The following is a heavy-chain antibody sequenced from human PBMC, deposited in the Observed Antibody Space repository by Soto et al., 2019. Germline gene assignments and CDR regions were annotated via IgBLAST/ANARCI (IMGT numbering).Heavy chain of an antibody. CDR2: ISWKDEK. J-gene: IGHJ4*02. D-gene: IGHD3-16*01. V-gene: IGHV2-5*01. Sequence: SGPTLVNPTHTLTLTCTFSGFSLSTTGAGVSWIRQPPGKALEWLALISWKDEKRYSPALKSRPTITKDTAKNQVCLTMTNMDPVATATYFCAHRSGAAYYLYYFDSWGQGTLVTVSS. CDR1: GFSLSTTGAG. CDR3: AHRSGAAYYLYYFDS.